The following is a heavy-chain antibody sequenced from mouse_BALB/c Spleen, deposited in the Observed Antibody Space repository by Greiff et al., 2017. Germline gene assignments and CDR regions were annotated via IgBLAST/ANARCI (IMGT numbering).Heavy chain of an antibody. D-gene: IGHD2-14*01. CDR1: GDSITSGY. CDR3: ARVRENRFPFAY. Sequence: EVQLQESGPSLVKPSQTLSLTCSVTGDSITSGYWNWIRKFPGNKLEYMGYISYSGSTYYNPSLKSRISITRDTSKNQYYLQWNSVTTEDTATYYCARVRENRFPFAYWGQGTLVTVSA. J-gene: IGHJ3*01. V-gene: IGHV3-8*02. CDR2: ISYSGST.